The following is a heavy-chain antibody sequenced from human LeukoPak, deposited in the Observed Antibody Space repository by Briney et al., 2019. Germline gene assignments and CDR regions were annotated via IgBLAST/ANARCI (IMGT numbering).Heavy chain of an antibody. CDR3: ARGKRITMIVVASYYYYGMDV. J-gene: IGHJ6*02. Sequence: GGSLRLSCAASGFTFSSYAMHWVRQAPGKGLEWVAVISYDGSNKYYADSVKGRFTISRDNSKNTLYLQMNSLRAEDTDVYYCARGKRITMIVVASYYYYGMDVWGQGTTVTVSS. CDR2: ISYDGSNK. D-gene: IGHD3-22*01. V-gene: IGHV3-30*04. CDR1: GFTFSSYA.